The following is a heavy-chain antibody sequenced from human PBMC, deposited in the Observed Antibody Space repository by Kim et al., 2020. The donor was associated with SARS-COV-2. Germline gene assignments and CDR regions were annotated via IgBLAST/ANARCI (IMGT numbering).Heavy chain of an antibody. CDR3: ASGNSSGWDSAEYFQH. D-gene: IGHD6-19*01. Sequence: ASVKVSCKASGYTFTSYYMHWVRQAPGQGLEWMGIINPSGGSTSYAQKFQGRVTMTRDTSTSTVYMELSSLRSEDTAVYYCASGNSSGWDSAEYFQHWGQGTLVTVSS. J-gene: IGHJ1*01. CDR2: INPSGGST. CDR1: GYTFTSYY. V-gene: IGHV1-46*01.